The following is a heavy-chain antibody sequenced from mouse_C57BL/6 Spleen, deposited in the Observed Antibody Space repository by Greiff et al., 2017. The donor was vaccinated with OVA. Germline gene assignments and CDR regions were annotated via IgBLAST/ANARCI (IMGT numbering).Heavy chain of an antibody. CDR3: ARNYYGSSYWYFDV. D-gene: IGHD1-1*01. CDR2: IWTGGGT. V-gene: IGHV2-9-1*01. CDR1: GFSLTSYA. Sequence: VQGVESGPGLVAPSQSLSITCTVSGFSLTSYAISWVRQPPGKGLEWLGVIWTGGGTNYNSALKSRLSISKDNSKSQVFLKMNSLQNDDTARYYCARNYYGSSYWYFDVWGTGTTVTVSS. J-gene: IGHJ1*03.